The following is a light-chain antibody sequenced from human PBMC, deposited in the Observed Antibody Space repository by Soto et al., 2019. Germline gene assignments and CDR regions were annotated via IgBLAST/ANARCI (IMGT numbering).Light chain of an antibody. J-gene: IGKJ1*01. CDR2: ADS. CDR3: QQYGSSGT. Sequence: EIVLTQSPATLSLSPGETATLSCRASQSVSGYIGWYQQTPGQAPRLLIYADSNRATGIPARFSGSGSGTDFTLTISSLEPEDFSVYYCQQYGSSGTFGQGTKVDIK. CDR1: QSVSGY. V-gene: IGKV3-11*01.